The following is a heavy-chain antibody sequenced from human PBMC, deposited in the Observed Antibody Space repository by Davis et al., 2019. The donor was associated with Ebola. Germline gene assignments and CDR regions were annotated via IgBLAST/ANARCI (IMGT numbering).Heavy chain of an antibody. CDR2: IIPILGIA. J-gene: IGHJ6*02. CDR3: ARQAGYSSPYGMDV. Sequence: SVKVSCKASGGTFSSYTISWVRQAPGQGLEWMGRIIPILGIANYAQKFQGRVTITADKSTSTAYMELSSLKASDTAMYYCARQAGYSSPYGMDVWGQGTTVTVSS. CDR1: GGTFSSYT. D-gene: IGHD6-13*01. V-gene: IGHV1-69*02.